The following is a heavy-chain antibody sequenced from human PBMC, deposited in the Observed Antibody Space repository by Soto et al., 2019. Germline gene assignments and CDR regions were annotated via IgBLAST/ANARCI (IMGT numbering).Heavy chain of an antibody. J-gene: IGHJ6*02. D-gene: IGHD2-2*01. CDR1: GYTFTSYG. V-gene: IGHV1-18*01. CDR3: ARDAPGDIVLVPAATLPYQQPYYYYGMDV. Sequence: GASVKVSCKASGYTFTSYGISWVRQAPGQGLEWMGWISAYNGNTNYAQKLQGRVTMTTDTSTSTAYMELRSLRSDDTAVYYCARDAPGDIVLVPAATLPYQQPYYYYGMDVWGQGTTVTVSS. CDR2: ISAYNGNT.